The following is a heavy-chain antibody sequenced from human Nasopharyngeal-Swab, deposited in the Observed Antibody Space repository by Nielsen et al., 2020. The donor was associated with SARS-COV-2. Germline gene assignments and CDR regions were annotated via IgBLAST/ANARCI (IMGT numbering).Heavy chain of an antibody. CDR2: ISWNSGSI. V-gene: IGHV3-9*01. CDR3: ARDGSSWYEGYYCDN. D-gene: IGHD6-13*01. Sequence: SLKISCAASGFTFDDYAMHWVRQAPGKGLEWVSGISWNSGSIGYADSVKGRFTISRDNAKNSLYPQMNSLRAEDTAVYYCARDGSSWYEGYYCDNWGQGTLVTVSS. J-gene: IGHJ4*02. CDR1: GFTFDDYA.